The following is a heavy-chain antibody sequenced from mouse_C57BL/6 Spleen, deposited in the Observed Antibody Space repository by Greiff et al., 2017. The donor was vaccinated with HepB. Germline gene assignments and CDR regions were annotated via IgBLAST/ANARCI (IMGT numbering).Heavy chain of an antibody. CDR1: GFTFSDYG. CDR3: ASSSFYWYFDV. Sequence: DVKLVESGGGLVKPGGSLKLSCAASGFTFSDYGMHWVRQAPEKGLEWVAYISSGSSTIYYADTVKGRFTISRDNAKNTLFLQMTSLRSEDTAMYYCASSSFYWYFDVWGTGTTVTVSS. J-gene: IGHJ1*03. CDR2: ISSGSSTI. V-gene: IGHV5-17*01. D-gene: IGHD1-1*01.